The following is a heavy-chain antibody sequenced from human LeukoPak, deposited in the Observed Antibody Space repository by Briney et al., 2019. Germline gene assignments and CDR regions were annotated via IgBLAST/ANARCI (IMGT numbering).Heavy chain of an antibody. V-gene: IGHV3-33*01. CDR1: GFTFSNYG. D-gene: IGHD3/OR15-3a*01. Sequence: GGSLRLSCAASGFTFSNYGMHWVCQAPGKGLEWVAVIWYDGTNKYYADSVKGRFTISRDNSKNILYLQMDSLRAEDTAVYYCARDRAIWAGFPLDFWGQGNLVTVSS. J-gene: IGHJ4*02. CDR2: IWYDGTNK. CDR3: ARDRAIWAGFPLDF.